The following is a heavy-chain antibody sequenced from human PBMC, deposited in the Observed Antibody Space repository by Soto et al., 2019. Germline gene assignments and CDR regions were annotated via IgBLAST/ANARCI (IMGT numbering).Heavy chain of an antibody. CDR2: IIPIFGTA. CDR1: GGTFSSYA. D-gene: IGHD2-15*01. CDR3: ARGHCSGGSCYGVDY. Sequence: GSSVKVSCKASGGTFSSYAIGWVRQAPGQGLEWMGGIIPIFGTANYAQKFQGRVTITADESTSTAYMELSSLRSEDTAVYYCARGHCSGGSCYGVDYWGQGTLVTVSS. V-gene: IGHV1-69*13. J-gene: IGHJ4*02.